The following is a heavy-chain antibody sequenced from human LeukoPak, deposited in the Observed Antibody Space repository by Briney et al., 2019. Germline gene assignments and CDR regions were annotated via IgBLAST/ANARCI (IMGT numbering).Heavy chain of an antibody. CDR1: GYTFTTYD. J-gene: IGHJ4*02. Sequence: ASVKVSCKVSGYTFTTYDMTWVRQATGQGLEWMGWMNPGSGDTAYAQKFQDRVTMTRDTSISTAYMELSSLESEDTAIYYCARGLGDYNTDWFPVSGYWGQGTLVTVSS. CDR3: ARGLGDYNTDWFPVSGY. D-gene: IGHD3-9*01. V-gene: IGHV1-8*01. CDR2: MNPGSGDT.